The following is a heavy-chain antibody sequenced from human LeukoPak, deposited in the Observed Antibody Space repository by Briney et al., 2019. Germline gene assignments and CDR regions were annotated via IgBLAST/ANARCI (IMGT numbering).Heavy chain of an antibody. CDR1: GFTVSTYG. V-gene: IGHV3-21*01. D-gene: IGHD3-22*01. CDR3: VRDFYDSSGYYYGAFDM. J-gene: IGHJ3*02. Sequence: AGSLRPSCAASGFTVSTYGMNWVRQAPGKGLEWVSSIRGSTSYINYADSVKGRFAISRDNAKSSLYLQMNSLRAEDTAMYYCVRDFYDSSGYYYGAFDMWGQGTMVAVSS. CDR2: IRGSTSYI.